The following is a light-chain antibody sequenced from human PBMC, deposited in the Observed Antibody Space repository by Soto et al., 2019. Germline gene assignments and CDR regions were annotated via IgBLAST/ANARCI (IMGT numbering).Light chain of an antibody. CDR2: DVT. CDR1: GSDVGRYDY. V-gene: IGLV2-11*01. J-gene: IGLJ1*01. CDR3: CSYAGKLTWV. Sequence: QSVLTQPRSVSGSPGQSVTISCTGTGSDVGRYDYVSWYQQYPAKAPTIIIHDVTQWPSGVPDRFSGSKSGNTASLTISGLLPEDEADYYCCSYAGKLTWVFGTGTKLTVL.